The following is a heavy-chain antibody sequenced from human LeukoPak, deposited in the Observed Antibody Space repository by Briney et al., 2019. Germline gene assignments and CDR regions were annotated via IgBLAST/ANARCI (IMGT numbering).Heavy chain of an antibody. CDR3: AKGFWRYLDY. CDR1: GFKFSDHY. J-gene: IGHJ4*02. D-gene: IGHD1-1*01. CDR2: VGGANSIT. Sequence: PGGSQRLSCAASGFKFSDHYIDWVRQAPGKGLEWVSAVGGANSITYYTDSVKGRFTVSRDNFKNTVYLQMNSLRAEDTAVYYCAKGFWRYLDYWGQGTLVTVSS. V-gene: IGHV3-23*01.